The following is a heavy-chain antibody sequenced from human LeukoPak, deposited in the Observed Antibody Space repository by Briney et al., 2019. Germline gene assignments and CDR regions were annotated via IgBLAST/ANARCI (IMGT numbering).Heavy chain of an antibody. CDR2: INSDGSST. V-gene: IGHV3-74*01. CDR1: GFTFSSYW. Sequence: GGSLRLSCAASGFTFSSYWMHWVRQAPGKGRVWVSRINSDGSSTSYADSAKGRFTISRDNAKNTLYLQMNSLRAEDTAVYYCARDPGYYYYYGMDVWGQGTTVTVSS. J-gene: IGHJ6*02. CDR3: ARDPGYYYYYGMDV.